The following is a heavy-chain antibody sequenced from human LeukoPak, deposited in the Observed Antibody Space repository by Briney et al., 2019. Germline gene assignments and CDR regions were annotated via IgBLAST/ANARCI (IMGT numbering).Heavy chain of an antibody. D-gene: IGHD1-1*01. CDR1: GFTFSSYA. V-gene: IGHV3-64D*06. Sequence: PGGSLRLSCSASGFTFSSYAMHWVRQAPGKGLEYVSAISSNGGSTYYADSVKGRFTISRDNSKNTLYLQMSSLRAEDTAVYYCVRDLRLERLPLDYWGQGTLVTVSS. CDR3: VRDLRLERLPLDY. CDR2: ISSNGGST. J-gene: IGHJ4*02.